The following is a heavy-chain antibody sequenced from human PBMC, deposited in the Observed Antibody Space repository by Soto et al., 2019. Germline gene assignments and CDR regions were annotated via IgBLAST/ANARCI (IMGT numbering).Heavy chain of an antibody. V-gene: IGHV3-7*03. J-gene: IGHJ6*02. D-gene: IGHD6-13*01. CDR1: GFTFSSYW. CDR2: IKQDGSEK. CDR3: ARGATGNYYYGMEV. Sequence: EVQLVESGGGLVQPGGSLRLSCAASGFTFSSYWMSWVRQAPGKGLEWVANIKQDGSEKYYVDSVKGRFTISRDNAKNSLYLQMNSLRAEETGVYYCARGATGNYYYGMEVWGQGTTVTVSS.